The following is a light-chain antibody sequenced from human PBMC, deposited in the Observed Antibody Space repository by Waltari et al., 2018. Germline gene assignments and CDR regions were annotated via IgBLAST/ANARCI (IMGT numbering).Light chain of an antibody. CDR1: QSLLHSNGYNY. CDR3: MQALQTPWT. CDR2: LGS. Sequence: DIVMPQSPLSLPVTPGEPASISGRSSQSLLHSNGYNYFDWYMQTPGQSPQLLISLGSNRASGVPDRFSGRGSGTDFTLKISRVEAEDVGVYYCMQALQTPWTFGQGTKVEIK. J-gene: IGKJ1*01. V-gene: IGKV2-28*01.